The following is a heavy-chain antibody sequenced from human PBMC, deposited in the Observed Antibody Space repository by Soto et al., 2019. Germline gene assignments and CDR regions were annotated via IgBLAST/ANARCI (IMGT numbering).Heavy chain of an antibody. V-gene: IGHV1-18*01. D-gene: IGHD4-17*01. CDR3: ARESDYGDYVGP. CDR1: GYTFTNYG. CDR2: ISAYNGNT. Sequence: GASVKVSCKASGYTFTNYGITWVRQAPGQGLEWMGWISAYNGNTNYAQKLQGRVTMTTDTSTSTAYMELRSLRSDDTAVYYCARESDYGDYVGPWGQGTLVTVSS. J-gene: IGHJ5*02.